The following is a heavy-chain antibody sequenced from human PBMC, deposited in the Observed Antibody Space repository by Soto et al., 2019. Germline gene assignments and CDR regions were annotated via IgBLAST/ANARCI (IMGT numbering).Heavy chain of an antibody. CDR3: ARVEDYFDSSGYAH. CDR1: GYSFTNYG. V-gene: IGHV1-18*04. D-gene: IGHD3-22*01. J-gene: IGHJ4*01. CDR2: ISAYNGNI. Sequence: ASVKVSCKASGYSFTNYGITWVRQAPGQGLEWMGWISAYNGNINYAQKFQGRVTMTTDTSTSTAYLELRSLTSDDTAMYYCARVEDYFDSSGYAHWGHGTLVTVSS.